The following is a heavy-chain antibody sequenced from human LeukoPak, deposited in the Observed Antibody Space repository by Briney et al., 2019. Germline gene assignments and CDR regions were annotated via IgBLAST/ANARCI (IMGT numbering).Heavy chain of an antibody. Sequence: ASVKVSCKASEYTFTGYFIHWVRQAPGQGLEWMGWINPKTGGTNYAQKFQGRVTMTRDTSIRTAYMELSRLKSDDTAVYYCATIAEQLDFNYWGQGTLVTVSS. V-gene: IGHV1-2*02. J-gene: IGHJ4*02. CDR3: ATIAEQLDFNY. CDR1: EYTFTGYF. D-gene: IGHD1-1*01. CDR2: INPKTGGT.